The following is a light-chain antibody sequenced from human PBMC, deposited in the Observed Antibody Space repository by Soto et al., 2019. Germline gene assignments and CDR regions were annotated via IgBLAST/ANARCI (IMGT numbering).Light chain of an antibody. CDR1: SSDVGGYNY. V-gene: IGLV2-14*01. CDR3: SSYTGSNTRYV. CDR2: EVS. J-gene: IGLJ1*01. Sequence: QSLLTQPASVSGSPGQSITISCTGTSSDVGGYNYVSWYQQHPGKTPKLMIYEVSNRPSGVSNRFSGPKSGNTASLTISGLQAEDDADYYCSSYTGSNTRYVFGTGTKVTVL.